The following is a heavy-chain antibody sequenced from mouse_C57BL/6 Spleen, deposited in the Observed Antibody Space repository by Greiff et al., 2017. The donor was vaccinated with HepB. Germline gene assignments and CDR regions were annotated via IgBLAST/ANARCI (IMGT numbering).Heavy chain of an antibody. CDR1: GFTFSDYY. CDR2: INYDGSST. CDR3: ARDRYYGSSLYAMDY. Sequence: EVKLMESEGGLVQPGSSMKLSCTASGFTFSDYYMAWVRQVPEKGLEWVANINYDGSSTYYLDSLKSRFIISRDNAKNILYLQMSSLKSEDTATYYCARDRYYGSSLYAMDYWGQGTSVTVSS. J-gene: IGHJ4*01. V-gene: IGHV5-16*01. D-gene: IGHD1-1*01.